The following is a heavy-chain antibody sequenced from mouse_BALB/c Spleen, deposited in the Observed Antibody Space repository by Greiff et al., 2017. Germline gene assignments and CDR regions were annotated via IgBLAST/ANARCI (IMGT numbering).Heavy chain of an antibody. CDR3: ARKEYGNYTYAMDY. CDR2: ISSGSSTI. J-gene: IGHJ4*01. D-gene: IGHD2-10*02. V-gene: IGHV5-17*02. Sequence: EVQLVESGGGLVQPGGSRKLSCAASGFTFSSFGMHWVRQAPEQGLEWVAYISSGSSTIYYADKVKGRFTISRDNPKNTLFLQMTSRRSEDTAMYYCARKEYGNYTYAMDYWGQGTSVTVSS. CDR1: GFTFSSFG.